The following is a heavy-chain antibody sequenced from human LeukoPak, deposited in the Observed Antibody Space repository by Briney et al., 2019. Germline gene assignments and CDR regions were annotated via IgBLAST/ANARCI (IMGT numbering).Heavy chain of an antibody. CDR2: INSDGTT. V-gene: IGHV3-74*01. CDR3: ARDGSLPGY. Sequence: PGGSLRLSCAASGFTFSSYWMHWVRQVPGKGLVWVSRINSDGTTSYADSVKGRFTISRNNAKNTLYLQMNNLRVEDTAVYYCARDGSLPGYWGQGTLVTVST. J-gene: IGHJ4*02. CDR1: GFTFSSYW.